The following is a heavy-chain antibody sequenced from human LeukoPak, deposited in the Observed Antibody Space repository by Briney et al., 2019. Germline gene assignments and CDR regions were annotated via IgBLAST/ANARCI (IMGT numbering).Heavy chain of an antibody. D-gene: IGHD3-22*01. CDR1: GGTFSSYA. CDR2: IIPIFGTA. J-gene: IGHJ4*02. CDR3: ARGYYDSSGYYFSFDY. V-gene: IGHV1-69*13. Sequence: VASVKVSCKASGGTFSSYAISWVRQAPGQGLEWMGGIIPIFGTANYAQKFQGRVTITADESTSTAYMELSSLRSEDTAVYYCARGYYDSSGYYFSFDYWGQGTLVTVSS.